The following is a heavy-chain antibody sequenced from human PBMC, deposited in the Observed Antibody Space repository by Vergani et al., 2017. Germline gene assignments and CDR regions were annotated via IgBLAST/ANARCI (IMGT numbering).Heavy chain of an antibody. CDR2: INPNSGGT. D-gene: IGHD3-22*01. V-gene: IGHV1-2*02. Sequence: QVQLVQSGAEVKKPGASVKVSCKASGYTFTGYYMHWVRQAPGQGLEWMGWINPNSGGTNYAQKFQGRVTMTRDTSISIAYMELSRLRSDDTAVYYCARVPPHYYDSRGTNGFDYWGQGTLVTVSS. CDR3: ARVPPHYYDSRGTNGFDY. CDR1: GYTFTGYY. J-gene: IGHJ4*02.